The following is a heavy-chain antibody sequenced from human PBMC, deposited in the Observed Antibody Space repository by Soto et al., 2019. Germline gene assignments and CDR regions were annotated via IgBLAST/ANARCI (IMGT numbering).Heavy chain of an antibody. Sequence: SLRLSCAASGFTFSSYGMHWVRQAPGKGLEWVAVISYDGSNKYYADSAKGRFTISRDNSKNTLYLQMNSLRAEDTAVYYCAKATILHYYYGMDVWGQGTTVTVSS. CDR3: AKATILHYYYGMDV. CDR2: ISYDGSNK. J-gene: IGHJ6*02. V-gene: IGHV3-30*18. CDR1: GFTFSSYG. D-gene: IGHD5-12*01.